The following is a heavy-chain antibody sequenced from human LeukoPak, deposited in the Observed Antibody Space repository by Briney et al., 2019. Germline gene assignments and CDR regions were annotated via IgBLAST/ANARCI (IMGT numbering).Heavy chain of an antibody. CDR3: ARGKEQWLPPYFDY. D-gene: IGHD6-19*01. Sequence: SETLSLTCTVSGGSISSGGYYWSWIRQHPGKGLEWIGYIYYSGSTYYNPSLKSRVTISVDTSKNQFSPKLSSVTAADTAVYYCARGKEQWLPPYFDYWGQGTLVTVSS. V-gene: IGHV4-31*03. CDR2: IYYSGST. CDR1: GGSISSGGYY. J-gene: IGHJ4*02.